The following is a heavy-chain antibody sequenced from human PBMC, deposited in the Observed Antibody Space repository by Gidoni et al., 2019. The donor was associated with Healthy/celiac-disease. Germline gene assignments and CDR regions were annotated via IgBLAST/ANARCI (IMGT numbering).Heavy chain of an antibody. Sequence: EVQLLESGGGLVQPGGSLRLSCAASGFTFSSYAMSWVRQAPGKGLEWVSAISGSGGSTYYADSVKGRFTISRDNSKNTLYLQMNSLRAEDTAVYYCANFIVVVPEPNDAFDIWGQGTMVTVSS. CDR2: ISGSGGST. CDR3: ANFIVVVPEPNDAFDI. CDR1: GFTFSSYA. J-gene: IGHJ3*02. D-gene: IGHD3-22*01. V-gene: IGHV3-23*01.